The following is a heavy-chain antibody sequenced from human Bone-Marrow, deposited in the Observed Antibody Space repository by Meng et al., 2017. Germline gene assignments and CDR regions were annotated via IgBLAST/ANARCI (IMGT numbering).Heavy chain of an antibody. CDR1: GGSISSSSYY. V-gene: IGHV4-39*07. CDR2: IYYSGST. CDR3: ARVMITFGGVIVISWFDP. Sequence: LQLPESGQGLVKPAGTLSLTCTVSGGSISSSSYYWGWIRQPPGKGLEWIGSIYYSGSTYYNPSLKSRVTISVDTSKNQFSLKLSSVTAADTAVYYCARVMITFGGVIVISWFDPWGQGTLVTVSS. D-gene: IGHD3-16*02. J-gene: IGHJ5*02.